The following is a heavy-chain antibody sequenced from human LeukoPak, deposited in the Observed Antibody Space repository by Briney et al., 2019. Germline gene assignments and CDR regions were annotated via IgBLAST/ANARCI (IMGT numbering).Heavy chain of an antibody. D-gene: IGHD3-10*01. CDR3: ARAPLYGSGSYYFDY. CDR2: INAGNGNT. Sequence: ASVKVSCKASGYTFTSYAMHWVRQAPGQRLEWMGWINAGNGNTKYSQKFQGRVTITRDTSASTAYMELSSLRSEDTAVYYCARAPLYGSGSYYFDYWGQGTLVTVS. V-gene: IGHV1-3*01. J-gene: IGHJ4*02. CDR1: GYTFTSYA.